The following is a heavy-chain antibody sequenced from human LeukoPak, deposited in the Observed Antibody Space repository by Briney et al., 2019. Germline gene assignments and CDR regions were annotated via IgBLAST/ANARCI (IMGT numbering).Heavy chain of an antibody. D-gene: IGHD6-13*01. CDR1: GFTFDDYA. J-gene: IGHJ4*02. CDR2: ISWDGGTT. Sequence: GGSLRLSCAASGFTFDDYAMHWVRQAPGKGLEWVSLISWDGGTTNYADSVKGRFTVSRDNSKNSLYLQMNSLRPEDTALYYCAKEDRSSSWFDTGGGIHFDYWGQGTPVTVSS. V-gene: IGHV3-43D*03. CDR3: AKEDRSSSWFDTGGGIHFDY.